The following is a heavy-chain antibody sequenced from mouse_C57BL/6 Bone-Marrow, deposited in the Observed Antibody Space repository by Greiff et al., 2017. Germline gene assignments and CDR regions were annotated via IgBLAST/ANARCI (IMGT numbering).Heavy chain of an antibody. V-gene: IGHV1-18*01. D-gene: IGHD1-1*01. CDR3: ARGYYGSSYGDFDY. J-gene: IGHJ2*01. CDR2: INPNNGGT. Sequence: EVQLQQSGPELVKPGASVKIPCKASGYTFTDYNMDWVKQSHGKSLEWIGAINPNNGGTIYNQKFKGKATLTVDKSSSTAYMELRSLTSEDTAVYYCARGYYGSSYGDFDYWGQGTTLTVSS. CDR1: GYTFTDYN.